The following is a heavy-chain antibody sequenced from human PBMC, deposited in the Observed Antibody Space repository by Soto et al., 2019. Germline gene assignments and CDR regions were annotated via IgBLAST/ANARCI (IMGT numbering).Heavy chain of an antibody. Sequence: QVQLVQSGAEVKKPGASVKVSCKASGYTFTSYGISWVRQAPGQGLEWMGWISAYNGNTNYAQKLQGRVTMTTDTSTSKDYMELRSLRSDDTAVYYCARDDFLGASGYVGRYGMDVWGQGTTVTVYS. CDR2: ISAYNGNT. CDR1: GYTFTSYG. V-gene: IGHV1-18*01. D-gene: IGHD3-3*01. CDR3: ARDDFLGASGYVGRYGMDV. J-gene: IGHJ6*02.